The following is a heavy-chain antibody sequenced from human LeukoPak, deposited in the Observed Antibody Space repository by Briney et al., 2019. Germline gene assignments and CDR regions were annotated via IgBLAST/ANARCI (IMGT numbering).Heavy chain of an antibody. CDR2: IIPIFGTA. V-gene: IGHV1-69*13. CDR1: GGTFSSYA. J-gene: IGHJ4*02. CDR3: ASAVTYYYDSSGPPRFDY. Sequence: GASVKVSCKASGGTFSSYAISWVRQAPGQGLEWMGGIIPIFGTANYAQKFQGRVTITADESTSTAYMELSSLRSEDTAVYYCASAVTYYYDSSGPPRFDYWGQGTLVTVSS. D-gene: IGHD3-22*01.